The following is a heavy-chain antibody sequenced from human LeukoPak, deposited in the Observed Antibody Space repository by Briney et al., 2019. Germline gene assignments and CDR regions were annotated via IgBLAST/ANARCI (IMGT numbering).Heavy chain of an antibody. CDR3: AKSHANSGTYHSFLDY. D-gene: IGHD1-26*01. Sequence: PGGSLRLSCAASGFTFNNYGMHWVRQAPGKGLEWVALISYDGSDAYYADSVKGRFTISRDNSKNTLFLQMISLRPDDTAVYYCAKSHANSGTYHSFLDYWGQGTLVTVSS. J-gene: IGHJ4*02. V-gene: IGHV3-30*18. CDR2: ISYDGSDA. CDR1: GFTFNNYG.